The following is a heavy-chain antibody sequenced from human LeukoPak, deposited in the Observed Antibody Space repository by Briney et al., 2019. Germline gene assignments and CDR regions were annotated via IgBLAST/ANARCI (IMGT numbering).Heavy chain of an antibody. V-gene: IGHV1-3*01. D-gene: IGHD5-18*01. J-gene: IGHJ5*02. Sequence: ASVKVSCKASGYTFTSYAMHWVRQAPGQRLEWMGWINAGNGKTKYSQKFQGRVTVTRDTAANTAYLELSSLRSDDTAVYYCVRVDTVMTHWFDPWGQGTLVTVSS. CDR3: VRVDTVMTHWFDP. CDR2: INAGNGKT. CDR1: GYTFTSYA.